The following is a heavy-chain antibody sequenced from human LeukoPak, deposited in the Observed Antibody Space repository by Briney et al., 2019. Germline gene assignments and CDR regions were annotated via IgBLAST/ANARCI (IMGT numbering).Heavy chain of an antibody. CDR1: GFTFSSYG. CDR3: AKHHCSCISCHGRSSGDFDY. J-gene: IGHJ4*02. Sequence: GGSLRLSCAASGFTFSSYGMHWVRQAPGKGLEWVAVTSYDGSNKYYADSLKGRFTISRDNSKNTLYLQMNSLRAEDTAVYYCAKHHCSCISCHGRSSGDFDYWGQGTLVTVSS. CDR2: TSYDGSNK. D-gene: IGHD2-2*01. V-gene: IGHV3-30*18.